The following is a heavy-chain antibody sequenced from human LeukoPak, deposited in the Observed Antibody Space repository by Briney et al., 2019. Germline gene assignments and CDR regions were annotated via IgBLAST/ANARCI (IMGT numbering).Heavy chain of an antibody. CDR2: ISGGGGST. CDR1: GFTFSSYA. J-gene: IGHJ5*01. CDR3: AKDRREEGDYNWFDS. V-gene: IGHV3-23*01. Sequence: QPGGSLRRSCAASGFTFSSYAMSWVRQAPGKGLEWVTAISGGGGSTYYADSVKGRFTISRDNSKNTLYLEMNSLRVEDTAVYYCAKDRREEGDYNWFDSWGQGTQVTVSS. D-gene: IGHD2-21*02.